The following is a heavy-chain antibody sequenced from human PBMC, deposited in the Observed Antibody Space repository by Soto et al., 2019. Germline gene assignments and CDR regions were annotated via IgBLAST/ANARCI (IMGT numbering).Heavy chain of an antibody. CDR2: INPNSGGT. CDR3: ARDYMTTVTTSRGNWFDP. J-gene: IGHJ5*02. V-gene: IGHV1-2*02. Sequence: ASLKVSCKASGYTFTGYYMHWVRQAPGQGLEWMGWINPNSGGTNYAQKFQGRVTMTRDTSISTAYMELSRLRSDDTAVYYCARDYMTTVTTSRGNWFDPSRQGTSVTVS. CDR1: GYTFTGYY. D-gene: IGHD4-17*01.